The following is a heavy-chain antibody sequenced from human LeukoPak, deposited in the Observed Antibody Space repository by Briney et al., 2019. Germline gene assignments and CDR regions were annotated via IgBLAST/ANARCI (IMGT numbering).Heavy chain of an antibody. CDR2: MNPNSGNT. D-gene: IGHD3-10*01. V-gene: IGHV1-8*01. Sequence: GASVKVSCKASGYTFTSYDINWVRQATGEGLEWMGWMNPNSGNTGYAQKLQGRVTMTMNTSISTAYMELSSLRSEDTAVYYCASAIRFGELSLDYWGQGTLVTVSS. CDR3: ASAIRFGELSLDY. J-gene: IGHJ4*02. CDR1: GYTFTSYD.